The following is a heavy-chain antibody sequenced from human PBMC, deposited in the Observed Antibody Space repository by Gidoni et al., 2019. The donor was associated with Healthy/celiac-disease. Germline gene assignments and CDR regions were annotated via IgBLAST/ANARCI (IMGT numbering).Heavy chain of an antibody. V-gene: IGHV1-46*03. J-gene: IGHJ3*02. CDR3: ARDRRGYYDSSGSDAFDI. D-gene: IGHD3-22*01. CDR1: GYTFTSYY. CDR2: INPSGGST. Sequence: QVQLVQSGAEVKKPGASVKVSCKASGYTFTSYYMHWVRQAPGKGLEWMGIINPSGGSTSYAQKFQGRGTMTRDTSTSTVYMDLSSLRSEDTAVYYCARDRRGYYDSSGSDAFDIWGQGTMVTVSS.